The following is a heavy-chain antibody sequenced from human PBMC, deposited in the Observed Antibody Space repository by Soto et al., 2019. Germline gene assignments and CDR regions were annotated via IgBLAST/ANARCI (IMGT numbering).Heavy chain of an antibody. V-gene: IGHV4-34*01. D-gene: IGHD3-3*01. CDR3: ARTGDYDFWSGYYSPWFDP. J-gene: IGHJ5*02. CDR2: INHSGST. Sequence: SETLSLTCAVYGGSFSCYYWSWIRQPPGKGLEWIGEINHSGSTNYNPSLKSRVTISVDTSKNQFSLKLSSVTAEDTAVYYCARTGDYDFWSGYYSPWFDPWGQGTLVTVSS. CDR1: GGSFSCYY.